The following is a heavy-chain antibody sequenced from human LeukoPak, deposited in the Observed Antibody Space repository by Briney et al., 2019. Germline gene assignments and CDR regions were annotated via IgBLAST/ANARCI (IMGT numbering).Heavy chain of an antibody. Sequence: GGSLRLSCAASGFTVSSNYMSWVRQAPGKGLEWVSVIYSGGSTYYADSVKGRFTISRDNSKNTLYLQMNSLRAEDTAVYYCARAGYGNYYYYGMDVWGQGTTVTVSS. D-gene: IGHD4-17*01. J-gene: IGHJ6*02. CDR1: GFTVSSNY. CDR2: IYSGGST. CDR3: ARAGYGNYYYYGMDV. V-gene: IGHV3-66*01.